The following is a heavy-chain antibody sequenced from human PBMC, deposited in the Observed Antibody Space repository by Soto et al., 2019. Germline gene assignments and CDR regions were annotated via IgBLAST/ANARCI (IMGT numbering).Heavy chain of an antibody. CDR1: GASISSSRYK. J-gene: IGHJ4*02. CDR3: ESPDLSRFDY. V-gene: IGHV4-39*01. Sequence: PSETLSLTCTVSGASISSSRYKWGWIRQPPGKGLEWIGGIDNSGNTYYNPSLNSRVTISGDTSKNQLSLKLTSVTGADTAVYYCESPDLSRFDYWGQGILVTV. CDR2: IDNSGNT. D-gene: IGHD3-3*01.